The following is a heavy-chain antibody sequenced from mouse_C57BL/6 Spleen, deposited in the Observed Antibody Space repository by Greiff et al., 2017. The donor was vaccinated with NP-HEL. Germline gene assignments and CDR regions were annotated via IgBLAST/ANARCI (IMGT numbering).Heavy chain of an antibody. CDR3: ARLLIYYDYDA. CDR2: IHPNSGST. Sequence: QVQLKQPGAELVKPGASVKLSCKASGYTFTSYWMHWVKQRPGQGLEWIGMIHPNSGSTNYNEKFKSKATLTVDKSSSTAYMQLSSLTSEDSAVYYCARLLIYYDYDAWGQGTTLTVSS. D-gene: IGHD2-4*01. V-gene: IGHV1-64*01. CDR1: GYTFTSYW. J-gene: IGHJ2*01.